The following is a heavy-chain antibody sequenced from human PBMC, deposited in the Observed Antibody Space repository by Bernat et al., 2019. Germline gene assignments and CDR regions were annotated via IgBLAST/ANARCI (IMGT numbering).Heavy chain of an antibody. CDR2: ISGGGGTT. CDR3: AKDGSSLARAFDI. CDR1: GFTFSSYA. Sequence: EVQLLESGGGLVQPGGSLRLSCAASGFTFSSYAMSWVRQAPGKGLEWVSTISGGGGTTYYADYVKGRFTISRDNSNNTLYLQMNSLRAEDSAVYYCAKDGSSLARAFDIWGQGTMVTVSS. J-gene: IGHJ3*02. V-gene: IGHV3-23*01. D-gene: IGHD6-6*01.